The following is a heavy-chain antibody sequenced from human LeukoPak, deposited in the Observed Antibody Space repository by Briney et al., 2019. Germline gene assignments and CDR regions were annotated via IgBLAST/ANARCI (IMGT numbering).Heavy chain of an antibody. Sequence: GGSLRLSCTASGFAFDEHGMSWVRQVPGKGLKWVSGINWSGGSTGYADPLRGRFTISRDNAKNSLYLRMDSLRAEDTALYYCARAPITSPFYFDYWGQGTLVTVSS. CDR1: GFAFDEHG. J-gene: IGHJ4*02. V-gene: IGHV3-20*04. D-gene: IGHD2-2*01. CDR3: ARAPITSPFYFDY. CDR2: INWSGGST.